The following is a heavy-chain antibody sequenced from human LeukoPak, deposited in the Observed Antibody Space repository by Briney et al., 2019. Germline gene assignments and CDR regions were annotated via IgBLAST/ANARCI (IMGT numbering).Heavy chain of an antibody. J-gene: IGHJ4*02. CDR3: VKSGGYGLIDY. V-gene: IGHV4-38-2*02. CDR1: GYSISSGYY. CDR2: IYHSGST. D-gene: IGHD1-26*01. Sequence: SETLSLTCTVSGYSISSGYYWGWIRQPPGKGLEWIGSIYHSGSTYYNPSLKSRVTISVDTSKNQFSLKLNSVTAADTAMYYCVKSGGYGLIDYWGQGTLVTVSS.